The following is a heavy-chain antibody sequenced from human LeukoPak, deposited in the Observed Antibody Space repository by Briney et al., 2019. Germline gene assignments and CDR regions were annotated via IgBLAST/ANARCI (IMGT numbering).Heavy chain of an antibody. V-gene: IGHV1-69*13. D-gene: IGHD3-22*01. Sequence: ASVKVSCKASGGTFSTFPISWVRQAPGQGLEWIGGIIPIFGPNYAQKFQGRATISADLATATAYMELGSLTSEDTSDYYCATGKDRSGYYYSLDYWGQGTLVAVSS. CDR1: GGTFSTFP. CDR2: IIPIFGP. CDR3: ATGKDRSGYYYSLDY. J-gene: IGHJ4*02.